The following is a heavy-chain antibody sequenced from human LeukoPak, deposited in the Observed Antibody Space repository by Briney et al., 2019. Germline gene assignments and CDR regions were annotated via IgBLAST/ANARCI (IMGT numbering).Heavy chain of an antibody. Sequence: PGGSLRLSCAGSGFSFSSYGMHWVRQAPGKGLEWMAFIRSDGSNKYYADSVKGRFTISRDNSKNTLYLQMNSLRAEDTAVYYCARRSGIAVAGAFDYWGQGTLVTVSS. CDR2: IRSDGSNK. J-gene: IGHJ4*02. CDR1: GFSFSSYG. CDR3: ARRSGIAVAGAFDY. V-gene: IGHV3-30*02. D-gene: IGHD6-19*01.